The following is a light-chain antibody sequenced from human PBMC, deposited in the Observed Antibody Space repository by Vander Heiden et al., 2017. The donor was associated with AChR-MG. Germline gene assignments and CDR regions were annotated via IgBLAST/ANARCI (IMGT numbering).Light chain of an antibody. CDR1: QSVLYSSNNKNY. CDR2: WAS. V-gene: IGKV4-1*01. J-gene: IGKJ2*01. CDR3: QQYYSTPYT. Sequence: DIVMTQSPDSLAVSLGERATINRKPSQSVLYSSNNKNYLAWYQQKPGQPPKLLIYWASTRESGVPDRFSGSGSGTDFTLTISSLQAEDVAVYYCQQYYSTPYTFGQGTKLEIK.